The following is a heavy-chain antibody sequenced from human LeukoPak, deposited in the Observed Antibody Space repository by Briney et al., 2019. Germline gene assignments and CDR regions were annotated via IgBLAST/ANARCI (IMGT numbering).Heavy chain of an antibody. D-gene: IGHD4-17*01. J-gene: IGHJ5*02. Sequence: ASVKVSCKASGYTFTSYGISWGRQAPGQGLEWMGWISAYNGNTNYAQKLQGRVTMTTDTSTSTAYMELRSLRSDDTAVYYCARGGEYDYGDYVVGWFDPWGQGTLVTVSS. CDR2: ISAYNGNT. CDR1: GYTFTSYG. CDR3: ARGGEYDYGDYVVGWFDP. V-gene: IGHV1-18*01.